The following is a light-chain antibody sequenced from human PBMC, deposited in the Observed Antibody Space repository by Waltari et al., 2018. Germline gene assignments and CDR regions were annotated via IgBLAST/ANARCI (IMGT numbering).Light chain of an antibody. CDR2: EVN. V-gene: IGLV2-8*01. CDR1: NSDIGTYNY. CDR3: SSYAGSNTLV. J-gene: IGLJ2*01. Sequence: QSALTQPPSASGSPGQSVTISCSGTNSDIGTYNYVSWFQQHPGRAPKILSYEVNKRPPGCPDRFSGSKSENGASLTVSGLQADDEAVYHCSSYAGSNTLVFGGGTRLTVL.